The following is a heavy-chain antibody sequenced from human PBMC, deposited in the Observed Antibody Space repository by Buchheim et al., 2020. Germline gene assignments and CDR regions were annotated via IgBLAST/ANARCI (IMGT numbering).Heavy chain of an antibody. CDR3: ARGLEWSTVTAFYGMDV. Sequence: QLQLQESGSGLVKPSQTLSLTCAVSGGSISSGGYYWSWIRQPPGKGLEWIGYIYHSGSTYYNPSLKSRVTISVDRSKNQFSLKLCSVAAADTAVYYCARGLEWSTVTAFYGMDVWGQGPT. J-gene: IGHJ6*02. CDR2: IYHSGST. V-gene: IGHV4-30-2*01. CDR1: GGSISSGGYY. D-gene: IGHD4-11*01.